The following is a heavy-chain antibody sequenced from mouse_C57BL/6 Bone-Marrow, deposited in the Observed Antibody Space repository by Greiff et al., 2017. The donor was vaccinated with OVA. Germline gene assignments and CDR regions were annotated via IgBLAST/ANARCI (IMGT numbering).Heavy chain of an antibody. CDR1: GYTFTSYG. Sequence: VQRVESGAELARPGASVKLSCKASGYTFTSYGISWVKQRTGQGLEWIGEIYPRSGNTYYNEKFKGKATLTADKSSSTAYMELRSLTSEDSAVYFCARWLLRGYYAMDYWGQGTSVTVSS. J-gene: IGHJ4*01. V-gene: IGHV1-81*01. CDR2: IYPRSGNT. CDR3: ARWLLRGYYAMDY. D-gene: IGHD2-3*01.